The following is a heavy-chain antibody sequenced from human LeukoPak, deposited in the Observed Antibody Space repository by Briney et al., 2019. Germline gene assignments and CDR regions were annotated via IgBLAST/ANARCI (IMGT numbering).Heavy chain of an antibody. CDR1: GGSFSGYY. CDR2: INHSGNT. Sequence: PSETLSLTCAVYGGSFSGYYWSWIRQPPGKGLEWIGEINHSGNTNYNPSLKSRVTISVDTSKNQFSLKLSSVTAADTAVYYCASATGPYCSSTSCYGYYFDYWGQGTLVTVSS. J-gene: IGHJ4*02. D-gene: IGHD2-2*01. CDR3: ASATGPYCSSTSCYGYYFDY. V-gene: IGHV4-34*01.